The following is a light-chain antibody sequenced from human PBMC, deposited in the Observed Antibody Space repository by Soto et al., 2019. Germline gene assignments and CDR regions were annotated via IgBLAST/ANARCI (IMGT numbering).Light chain of an antibody. CDR1: SSDVGAYNY. Sequence: QSVLTQPASVSGSPGQSITISCTGTSSDVGAYNYVSWYQQHPGKAPKLMIFEVSDRPSGVSNRFSGSKSGNTASLTIAGLQAEYESDYYCSSYTSRNTLVFGGGTKLTVL. CDR3: SSYTSRNTLV. J-gene: IGLJ2*01. V-gene: IGLV2-14*01. CDR2: EVS.